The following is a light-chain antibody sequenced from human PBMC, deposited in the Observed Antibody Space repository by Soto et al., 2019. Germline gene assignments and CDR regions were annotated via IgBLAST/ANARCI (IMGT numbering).Light chain of an antibody. V-gene: IGKV3-20*01. J-gene: IGKJ3*01. CDR2: GAS. CDR1: QSVGPY. CDR3: QQYANSPFT. Sequence: EIVLTQSPGTLSLSPGGRASLSCRASQSVGPYLAWYQQKPGQAPRLLIYGASSRAPGIPDRFSGSGSGTDFALTISRLEPEDFAVYFCQQYANSPFTFGPGTRWIS.